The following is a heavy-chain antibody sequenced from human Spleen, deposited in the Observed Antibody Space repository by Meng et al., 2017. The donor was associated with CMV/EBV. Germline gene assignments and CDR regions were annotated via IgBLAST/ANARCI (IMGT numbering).Heavy chain of an antibody. V-gene: IGHV3-53*01. J-gene: IGHJ6*02. Sequence: GESLKISCAASGFTVSSNYMSWVRQAPGKGLEWVSVIYSGGTTYYADSVKGRFTISRDNSKNTLYLQMNSLRAEDTAVYYCARDIAAAGTVRRHYYHYGMDVWGQGTTVTVSS. CDR3: ARDIAAAGTVRRHYYHYGMDV. CDR2: IYSGGTT. CDR1: GFTVSSNY. D-gene: IGHD6-13*01.